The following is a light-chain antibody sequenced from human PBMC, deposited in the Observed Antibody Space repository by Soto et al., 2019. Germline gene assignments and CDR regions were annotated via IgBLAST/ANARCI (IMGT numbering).Light chain of an antibody. V-gene: IGKV1-5*03. CDR3: QQSNNYPWT. J-gene: IGKJ1*01. Sequence: DIQMTQSPSTLSASVGDRVTITCRASQYIHNYLAWYQQKPGEAPKLLIYEAANLESGVPSRFSGSGTGTEFTLTLSSLQPDEFATYYCQQSNNYPWTFGQGTRVDI. CDR1: QYIHNY. CDR2: EAA.